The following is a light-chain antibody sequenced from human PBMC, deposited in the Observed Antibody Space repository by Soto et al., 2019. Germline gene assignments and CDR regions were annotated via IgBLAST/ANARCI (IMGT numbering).Light chain of an antibody. Sequence: DIQMTQSPSSLSASVGDRVTITCRASKSISRYLHWYQQKPGKAPKLLIYAASSLQSGVPSMLSGSGSGTDFTLTISSLQPEDFATYYCQQSYSTPPTFGQGTKVEIK. J-gene: IGKJ1*01. CDR1: KSISRY. CDR3: QQSYSTPPT. CDR2: AAS. V-gene: IGKV1-39*01.